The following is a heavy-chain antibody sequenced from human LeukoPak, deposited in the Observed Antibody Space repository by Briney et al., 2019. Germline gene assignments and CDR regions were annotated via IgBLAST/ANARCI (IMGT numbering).Heavy chain of an antibody. D-gene: IGHD5-18*01. CDR1: GGSISSYY. CDR2: IYYSGST. Sequence: SETLSLTCTVSGGSISSYYWSWIRQPPGKGLEWIGYIYYSGSTNYNPSLKSRVTISVDTSKNQFSLKLSSVTAADTAVYYCAREGAYGYGDNAFDIWGQGTLVTVSS. CDR3: AREGAYGYGDNAFDI. V-gene: IGHV4-59*01. J-gene: IGHJ3*02.